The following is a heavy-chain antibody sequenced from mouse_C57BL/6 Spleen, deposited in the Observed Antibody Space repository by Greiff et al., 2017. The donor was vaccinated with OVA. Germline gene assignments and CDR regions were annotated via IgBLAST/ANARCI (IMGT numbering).Heavy chain of an antibody. V-gene: IGHV1-15*01. Sequence: QVHVKQSGAELVRPGASVTLSCKASGYTFTDYEMHWVKQTPVHGLEWIGAIDPETGGTAYNQKFKGKAILTADKSSSTAYMELRSLTSEDSAVYYCTPRTLYSSFFDYWGQGTTLTVSS. CDR3: TPRTLYSSFFDY. D-gene: IGHD2-12*01. CDR2: IDPETGGT. CDR1: GYTFTDYE. J-gene: IGHJ2*01.